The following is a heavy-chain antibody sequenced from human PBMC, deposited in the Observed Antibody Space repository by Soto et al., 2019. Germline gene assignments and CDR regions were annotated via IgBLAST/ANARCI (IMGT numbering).Heavy chain of an antibody. J-gene: IGHJ5*02. Sequence: QVQIVQSGAEVKKPGASVKVSCKASGYTFTNYAIHWVRQAPGQALEWMGWIYAGNGDTKYSHKFQGRVTITRDTSATTAAMELSSLRCEDTAVYYCAGDRVVAGSVVVNWFDPWGQGTPVTVSS. V-gene: IGHV1-3*01. CDR1: GYTFTNYA. CDR2: IYAGNGDT. CDR3: AGDRVVAGSVVVNWFDP. D-gene: IGHD6-19*01.